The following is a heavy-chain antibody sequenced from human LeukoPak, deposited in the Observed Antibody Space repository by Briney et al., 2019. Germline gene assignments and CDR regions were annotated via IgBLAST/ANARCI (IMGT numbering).Heavy chain of an antibody. D-gene: IGHD1-1*01. Sequence: GGSLRLSCAASGFTFSNAWMSWVRQASGKGLEWVGRIKSKTDGGTTDYAAPVKGRFTISRDDSKNTLYLQMNSLKTEDTAVYYCTTALERRGGYYGMDVWGKGTTVTVSS. CDR3: TTALERRGGYYGMDV. CDR2: IKSKTDGGTT. V-gene: IGHV3-15*01. CDR1: GFTFSNAW. J-gene: IGHJ6*04.